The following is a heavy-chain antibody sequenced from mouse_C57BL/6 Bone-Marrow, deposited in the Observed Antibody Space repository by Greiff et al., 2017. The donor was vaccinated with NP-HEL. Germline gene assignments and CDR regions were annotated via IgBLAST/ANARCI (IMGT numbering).Heavy chain of an antibody. CDR2: INPNNGGT. CDR3: ASPHDYGSEGFAY. Sequence: EVQLQQSGPELVKPGASVKISCKASGYTFTDYYMNWVKQSHGKSLEWIGDINPNNGGTSYNQKFKGKATLTVDKSSSTAYMELRSLTSEDSAVYYCASPHDYGSEGFAYWGQGTLVTVSA. J-gene: IGHJ3*01. CDR1: GYTFTDYY. D-gene: IGHD1-1*01. V-gene: IGHV1-26*01.